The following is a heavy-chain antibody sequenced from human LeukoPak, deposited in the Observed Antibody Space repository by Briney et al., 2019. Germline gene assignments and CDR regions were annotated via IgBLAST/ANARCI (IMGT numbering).Heavy chain of an antibody. Sequence: GESLKISCKGSGYSFTSYWIGWVRQMPGKGLEWMGIIYPGDSDTRYSPSFQGQVIISADKSISTAYLQWSSLKASDTAIYYCARSCSSTSCYLTDAFDIWGQGTIVTVSS. CDR2: IYPGDSDT. CDR1: GYSFTSYW. V-gene: IGHV5-51*01. D-gene: IGHD2-2*01. CDR3: ARSCSSTSCYLTDAFDI. J-gene: IGHJ3*02.